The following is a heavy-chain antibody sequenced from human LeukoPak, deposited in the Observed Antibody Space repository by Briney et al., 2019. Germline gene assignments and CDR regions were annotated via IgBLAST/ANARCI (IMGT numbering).Heavy chain of an antibody. D-gene: IGHD2-2*01. J-gene: IGHJ4*02. CDR2: IYYSGST. Sequence: SETLSLTCTVSGGSISSSSYYWGWIRQPPGKGLEWIGSIYYSGSTYYNPSLKSRVTISVDTSKNQFSLKLSSVTAADTAVYYCARTYCSSTSCYALDYWGQGTLVTVSS. CDR3: ARTYCSSTSCYALDY. V-gene: IGHV4-39*01. CDR1: GGSISSSSYY.